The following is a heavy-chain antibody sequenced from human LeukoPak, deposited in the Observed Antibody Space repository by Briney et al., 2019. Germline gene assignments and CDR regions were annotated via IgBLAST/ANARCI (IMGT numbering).Heavy chain of an antibody. D-gene: IGHD1-26*01. CDR3: ARSARSGTSASQGYGMDV. CDR2: IYYSGST. J-gene: IGHJ6*02. Sequence: SETLSLTCTVSGGSISSYYWSWIRQPPGKGLEWIGYIYYSGSTNYNPSLKSRVTISVDTSKNQFSLKLSSVTAADTAVYYCARSARSGTSASQGYGMDVWGQGTTVTVSS. CDR1: GGSISSYY. V-gene: IGHV4-59*01.